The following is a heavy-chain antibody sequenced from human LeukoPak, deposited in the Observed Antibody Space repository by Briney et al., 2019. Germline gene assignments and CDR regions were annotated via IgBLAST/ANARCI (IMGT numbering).Heavy chain of an antibody. Sequence: PGGSLRLSCAASGFTFSTYAMNWVRQAPGKGLEWVAVISDDGRHNYYADSVKGRFTISRDNPKSTLYLQMNSLRDDDSAAYFCARVYLERLTAGYFDHWGQETQVTVSP. D-gene: IGHD2-8*01. CDR2: ISDDGRHN. J-gene: IGHJ4*02. CDR1: GFTFSTYA. CDR3: ARVYLERLTAGYFDH. V-gene: IGHV3-30*04.